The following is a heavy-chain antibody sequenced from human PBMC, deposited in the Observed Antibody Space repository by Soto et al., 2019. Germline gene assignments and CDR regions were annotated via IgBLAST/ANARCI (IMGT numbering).Heavy chain of an antibody. J-gene: IGHJ4*02. CDR2: ISAYNGNT. V-gene: IGHV1-18*01. CDR1: GYTFTSYG. CDR3: ARGIAVAGQRPPQRFPLVNDY. Sequence: ASVKVSCKASGYTFTSYGISWVRQAPGQGLEWMGWISAYNGNTNYAQKLQGRVTMTTDTSTSTAYMELRSLRSDDTAVYYCARGIAVAGQRPPQRFPLVNDYWGQGTLVTVSS. D-gene: IGHD6-19*01.